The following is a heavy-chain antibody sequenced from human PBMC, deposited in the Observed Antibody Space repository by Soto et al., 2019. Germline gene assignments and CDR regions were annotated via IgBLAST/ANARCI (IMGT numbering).Heavy chain of an antibody. CDR2: ISYDGSNK. Sequence: QVQLVESGGGVVQPGRSLRLSCAASGFTFSSYAMHWVRQAPGKGLEWVAVISYDGSNKYYADSVKGRFTISRDNSKNTLYLQMNSRRAEDTAVYYCARASEYYYDSSGYYAFDIWGQGTMVTVSS. CDR1: GFTFSSYA. V-gene: IGHV3-30-3*01. J-gene: IGHJ3*02. CDR3: ARASEYYYDSSGYYAFDI. D-gene: IGHD3-22*01.